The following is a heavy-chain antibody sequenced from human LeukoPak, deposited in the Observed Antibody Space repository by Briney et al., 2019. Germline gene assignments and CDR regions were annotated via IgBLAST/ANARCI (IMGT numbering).Heavy chain of an antibody. D-gene: IGHD3-22*01. Sequence: GGSLRLPCAASGFTFSSYGMSWVRQAPGKGLEWVSAISGSGGSTYYADSVKGRFTISRDNSKNTLHLQMNSLRAEDTAVYYCAKDPHYYDSSGYFDYWGQGTLVTVSS. CDR2: ISGSGGST. CDR1: GFTFSSYG. CDR3: AKDPHYYDSSGYFDY. J-gene: IGHJ4*02. V-gene: IGHV3-23*01.